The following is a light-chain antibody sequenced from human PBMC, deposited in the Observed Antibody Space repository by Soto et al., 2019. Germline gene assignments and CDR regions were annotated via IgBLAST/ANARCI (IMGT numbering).Light chain of an antibody. V-gene: IGKV3-20*01. J-gene: IGKJ1*01. Sequence: EIVLTQSPGTLSLSPGERATLSCRASQSVSSSYLAWYQQKPGRAPRLLIYGASSRATGIPDRFSGSGSGSDFTLTISRLEPEDFAVYYCQQYCTFGQGTKVEIK. CDR1: QSVSSSY. CDR3: QQYCT. CDR2: GAS.